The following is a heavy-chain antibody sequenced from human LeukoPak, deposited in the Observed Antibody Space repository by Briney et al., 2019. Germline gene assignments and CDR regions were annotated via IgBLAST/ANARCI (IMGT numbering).Heavy chain of an antibody. V-gene: IGHV4-34*01. J-gene: IGHJ5*02. CDR1: GGSFSGYY. CDR3: ARGVIVVVPAAIGWFDP. Sequence: KPSETLSLTCAVYGGSFSGYYWSWIRQPPGKGLEWMGEINHSGSTNYNPSLKSRVTISVDTSKNQFSLKLSSVTAADTAVYYCARGVIVVVPAAIGWFDPWGQGTLVTVSS. D-gene: IGHD2-2*02. CDR2: INHSGST.